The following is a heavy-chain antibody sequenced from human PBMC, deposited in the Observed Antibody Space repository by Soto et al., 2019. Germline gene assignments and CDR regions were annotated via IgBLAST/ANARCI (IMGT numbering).Heavy chain of an antibody. V-gene: IGHV3-21*01. CDR2: ISSSSSYI. J-gene: IGHJ6*02. CDR1: GFTFSSYS. D-gene: IGHD2-15*01. Sequence: EVQLVESGGGLVKPGGSLRLSCAASGFTFSSYSMNWVRQAPGKGLEWVSSISSSSSYIYYADSVKGRFTISRDNAKNSLYLQMNRLRAEDTAVYYCARVSRMRSTPYIGMDVWGQGTTVTVSS. CDR3: ARVSRMRSTPYIGMDV.